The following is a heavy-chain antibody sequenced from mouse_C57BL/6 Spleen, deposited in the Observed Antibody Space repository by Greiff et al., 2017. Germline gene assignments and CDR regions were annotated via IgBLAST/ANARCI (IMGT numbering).Heavy chain of an antibody. Sequence: VQLQQSGAELVKPGASVKMSCKASGYTFTSYWITWVKQRPGQGLEWIGDIYPGSGSTNYNEKFKSKATLTVDTSSSTAYMQLSSLTSEDSAVYYCARVDYDYDSAMDYWGQGTSVTVSS. J-gene: IGHJ4*01. D-gene: IGHD2-4*01. CDR2: IYPGSGST. V-gene: IGHV1-55*01. CDR1: GYTFTSYW. CDR3: ARVDYDYDSAMDY.